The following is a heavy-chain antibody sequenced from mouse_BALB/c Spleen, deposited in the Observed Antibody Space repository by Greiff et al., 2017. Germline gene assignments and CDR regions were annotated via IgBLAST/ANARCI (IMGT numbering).Heavy chain of an antibody. D-gene: IGHD4-1*01. CDR3: ASWDFDY. J-gene: IGHJ2*01. Sequence: QVQLQQSGAELVRPGTSVKVSCKASGYAFTNYLIEWVKQRPGQGLEWIGVINPGSGGTNYNEKFKDKATLNVDKSSNTAYMQLSSLTSEDSAVYYCASWDFDYWGQGTTLTVSS. V-gene: IGHV1-54*02. CDR1: GYAFTNYL. CDR2: INPGSGGT.